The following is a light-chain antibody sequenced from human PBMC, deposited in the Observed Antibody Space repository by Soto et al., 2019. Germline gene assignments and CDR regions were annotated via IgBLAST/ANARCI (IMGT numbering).Light chain of an antibody. J-gene: IGKJ4*01. CDR1: QDISDY. Sequence: DFQRTQSPASLSASVGDRVTITCQASQDISDYLNWYQQKPGAAPKLLIHDATNLQAGVPSRFSGSGSGTEFTFTISSLEPEDVATYYCQQYDNIPLTFGGGTKVDIK. CDR2: DAT. V-gene: IGKV1-33*01. CDR3: QQYDNIPLT.